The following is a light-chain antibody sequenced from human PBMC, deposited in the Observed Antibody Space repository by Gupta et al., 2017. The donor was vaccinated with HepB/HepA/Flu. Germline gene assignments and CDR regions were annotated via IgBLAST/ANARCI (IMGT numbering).Light chain of an antibody. Sequence: DIQMTQSPSSLSASVGDRVTITCRASQGISNFLAWYQQKPGKAPTLLIYAASTVQSGVPSRFSGSGAGTDFTLTISGLQPEDVANYYCQKYHSAPRTFGPGTKVEIK. CDR2: AAS. CDR3: QKYHSAPRT. V-gene: IGKV1-27*01. CDR1: QGISNF. J-gene: IGKJ1*01.